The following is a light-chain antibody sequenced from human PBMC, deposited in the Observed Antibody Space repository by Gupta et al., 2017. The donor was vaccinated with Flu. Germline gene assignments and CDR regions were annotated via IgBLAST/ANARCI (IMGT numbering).Light chain of an antibody. Sequence: QSALSQPASVSGSPGQSITISCTGTTSDVGGYNLVSWYQQFPGKAPKLLIYEVNKRPSGISNRFSGSKSGNTAALTISGLQSDDEAAYYCCSYAVRRDRQLFGGGTKLTVL. V-gene: IGLV2-23*02. CDR3: CSYAVRRDRQL. CDR2: EVN. J-gene: IGLJ2*01. CDR1: TSDVGGYNL.